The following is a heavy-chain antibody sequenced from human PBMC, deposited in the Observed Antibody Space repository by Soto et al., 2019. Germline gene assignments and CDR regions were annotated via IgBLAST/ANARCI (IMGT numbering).Heavy chain of an antibody. CDR3: ARVAY. CDR2: ISSGSSDT. J-gene: IGHJ4*02. Sequence: GGSLRLSCQASGFTFSRVRMNWVRQVPGKGLEWVASISSGSSDTWYADSVKGRFIISRDNAQNSLFLQMNTLRHEDTAMYYCARVAYWGPGTQFTVSS. V-gene: IGHV3-21*01. CDR1: GFTFSRVR.